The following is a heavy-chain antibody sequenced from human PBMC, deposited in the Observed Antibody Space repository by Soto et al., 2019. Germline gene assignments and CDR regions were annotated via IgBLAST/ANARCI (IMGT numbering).Heavy chain of an antibody. CDR3: VRDWYRDGYNGGYFDY. CDR2: MYQSGTT. J-gene: IGHJ4*02. V-gene: IGHV4-38-2*02. Sequence: SETLSLTCAVSGFSISSGYYWGWIRQPLGKGLEWIGSMYQSGTTYYNPSLKSRVTLSVDTSKNQFSLKLSSVTAADTALYYCVRDWYRDGYNGGYFDYWGQGALVTVS. CDR1: GFSISSGYY. D-gene: IGHD1-26*01.